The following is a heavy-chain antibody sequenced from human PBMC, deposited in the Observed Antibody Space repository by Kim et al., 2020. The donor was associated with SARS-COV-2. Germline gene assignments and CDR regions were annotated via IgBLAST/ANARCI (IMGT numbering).Heavy chain of an antibody. CDR3: AREGVGSSPSRFDY. D-gene: IGHD6-13*01. CDR2: INHSGST. V-gene: IGHV4-34*01. Sequence: SETLSLTCAVYGGSFSGYYWSWIRQPPGKGLEWIGEINHSGSTNYNQSLKSRVTISVDTSKNQFSLKLSSVTAADTAVYYCAREGVGSSPSRFDYWGQGTLVTVSS. CDR1: GGSFSGYY. J-gene: IGHJ4*02.